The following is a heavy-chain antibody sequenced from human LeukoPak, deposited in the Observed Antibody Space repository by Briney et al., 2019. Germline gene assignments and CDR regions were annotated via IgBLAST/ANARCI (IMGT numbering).Heavy chain of an antibody. CDR2: ISSSSSYI. D-gene: IGHD4-17*01. Sequence: GGSLRLSCAASGFTFSNYWMHWVRQAPGKGLEWVSSISSSSSYIYYADSVKGRYTISRDNAKTSLYLQMNSLRAEDTAVYYCARDRLIYGDYGDAFDIWGQGTMVTVSS. V-gene: IGHV3-21*01. CDR1: GFTFSNYW. J-gene: IGHJ3*02. CDR3: ARDRLIYGDYGDAFDI.